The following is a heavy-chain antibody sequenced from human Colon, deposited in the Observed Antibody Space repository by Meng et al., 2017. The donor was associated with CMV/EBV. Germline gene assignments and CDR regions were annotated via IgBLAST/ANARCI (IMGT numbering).Heavy chain of an antibody. J-gene: IGHJ4*02. CDR1: GFTFSNYV. CDR3: ANGATFYFES. Sequence: LSCAAAGFTFSNYVVRWVRQAPGKGLEWVSTVSRDGGSTYYADSMRDRLTISRDNSKNTVSLLMSNLRVEDTAMYYCANGATFYFESWGQGTLVTVSS. CDR2: VSRDGGST. D-gene: IGHD3-16*01. V-gene: IGHV3-23*01.